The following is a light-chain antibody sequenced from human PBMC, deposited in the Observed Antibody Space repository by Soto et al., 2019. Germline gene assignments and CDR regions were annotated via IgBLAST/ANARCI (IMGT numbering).Light chain of an antibody. V-gene: IGKV3-20*01. J-gene: IGKJ1*01. Sequence: EIVLTQSPGTLSLSPGERGTLSCRASQSVSSGYLAWYQQKPGQAPRLLIYGASSRATGIPDRFSGSGSGTDFTLTISRLETEDFAVYYCQQYGSSPRTFGQGTKVDNK. CDR3: QQYGSSPRT. CDR2: GAS. CDR1: QSVSSGY.